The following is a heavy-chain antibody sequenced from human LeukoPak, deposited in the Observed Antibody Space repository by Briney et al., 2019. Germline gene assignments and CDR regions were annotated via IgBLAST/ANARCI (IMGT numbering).Heavy chain of an antibody. CDR3: AKFRYHSNDNNYLDFNY. CDR2: ISGSGGHT. V-gene: IGHV3-23*01. CDR1: GFPFSTYA. D-gene: IGHD3-22*01. J-gene: IGHJ4*02. Sequence: PGGSLRLSCAASGFPFSTYAMGWVRQAPGKGPEWVSSISGSGGHTYFADSVKGRFTISRDNSKNTLDLQMNSLKVEDTAVYYCAKFRYHSNDNNYLDFNYWGQGTLVTVPS.